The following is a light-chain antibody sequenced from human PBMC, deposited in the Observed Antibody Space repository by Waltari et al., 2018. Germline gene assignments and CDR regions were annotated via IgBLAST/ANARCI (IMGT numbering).Light chain of an antibody. Sequence: DIQMTQSPSSLSASVGERVTITCQANRDIRNNLNWYQQKPGKAPNLLIFEASTLETGVPSRFSGSGFGRDFSFTISSLQSEDIATYFCQQSNNLPVTFGPGTKVHIK. V-gene: IGKV1-33*01. J-gene: IGKJ3*01. CDR1: RDIRNN. CDR2: EAS. CDR3: QQSNNLPVT.